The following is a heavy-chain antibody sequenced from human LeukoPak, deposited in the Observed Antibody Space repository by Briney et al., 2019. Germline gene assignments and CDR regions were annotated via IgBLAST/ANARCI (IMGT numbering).Heavy chain of an antibody. Sequence: GGSLRLSCAASGFTFSSYGMHWVRQAPGKGLEWVAFIRYDGSNKYYADSVKGRFTISRDNSKNTLYLQMNSLRAEDTAVYYRAKDRRGIAVAGFDYWGQGTLVTVSS. D-gene: IGHD6-19*01. V-gene: IGHV3-30*02. CDR1: GFTFSSYG. CDR3: AKDRRGIAVAGFDY. CDR2: IRYDGSNK. J-gene: IGHJ4*02.